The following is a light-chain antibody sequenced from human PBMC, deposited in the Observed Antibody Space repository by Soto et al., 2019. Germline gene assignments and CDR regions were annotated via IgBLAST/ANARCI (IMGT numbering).Light chain of an antibody. V-gene: IGKV3-15*01. CDR1: QSVSSN. CDR3: QQYDNWPRT. CDR2: DAS. J-gene: IGKJ1*01. Sequence: EIVMTQSPATLSVSPGDIATLSCRASQSVSSNLDGYRRKPGQPPRLLIYDASARATGIPARFSGSGSGTEFTLTISSLQSEDCADYYCQQYDNWPRTFGQGTKVEI.